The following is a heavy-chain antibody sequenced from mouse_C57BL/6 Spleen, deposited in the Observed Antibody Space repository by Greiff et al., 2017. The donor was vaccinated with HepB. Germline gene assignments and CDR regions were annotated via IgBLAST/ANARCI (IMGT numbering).Heavy chain of an antibody. J-gene: IGHJ2*01. CDR3: ARPLYYYGSGYFDY. CDR2: INPNNGGT. Sequence: EVQLQQSGPELVKPGASVKIPCKASGYTFTDYNMDWVKQSHGKSLEWIGDINPNNGGTIYNQKFKGKATLTVDKSSSTAYMELRSLTSEDTAVYYCARPLYYYGSGYFDYWGQGTTLTVSS. V-gene: IGHV1-18*01. D-gene: IGHD1-1*01. CDR1: GYTFTDYN.